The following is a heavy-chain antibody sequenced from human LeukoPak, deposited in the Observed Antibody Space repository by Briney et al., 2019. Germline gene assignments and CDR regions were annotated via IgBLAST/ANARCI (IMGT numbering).Heavy chain of an antibody. J-gene: IGHJ6*02. V-gene: IGHV1-2*02. CDR2: INPNSGGT. D-gene: IGHD6-19*01. Sequence: ASVKVSCKASRYTFTGYYMHWVRQAPGQGLEWMGWINPNSGGTNYAQKFQGRVTMTRDTSISTAYMELSRLRSDDTAVYYCARVGSSSGWYHYYYGMDVWGQGTTVTVSS. CDR1: RYTFTGYY. CDR3: ARVGSSSGWYHYYYGMDV.